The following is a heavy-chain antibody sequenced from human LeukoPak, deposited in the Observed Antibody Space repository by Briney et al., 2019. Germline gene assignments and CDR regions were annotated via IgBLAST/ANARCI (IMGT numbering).Heavy chain of an antibody. CDR2: IKQDGSEK. V-gene: IGHV3-7*01. CDR3: ARDHTAIYYGMDV. Sequence: GWALTLSCAASGCTFSRYWMSWLGQAPGKGREGVANIKQDGSEKYYVDSVKGRFTISSDNAKNSLYLQMNSLRAEDTAVYYCARDHTAIYYGMDVWGQGTTVTVSS. CDR1: GCTFSRYW. D-gene: IGHD5-18*01. J-gene: IGHJ6*02.